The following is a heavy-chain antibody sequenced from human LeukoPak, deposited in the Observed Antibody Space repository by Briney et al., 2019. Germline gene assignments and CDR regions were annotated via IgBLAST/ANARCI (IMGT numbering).Heavy chain of an antibody. Sequence: QSGGSLRLSCAASGFTFSSYWMSWVRQAPGKGLEWVANIKQDGSEKYYVDSVKGRFTISRDNAKNSLYLQMNSLRAEDTAVYYCARVRGSSSWYGMNFDYWGQGTLVTVS. CDR3: ARVRGSSSWYGMNFDY. D-gene: IGHD6-13*01. CDR2: IKQDGSEK. CDR1: GFTFSSYW. V-gene: IGHV3-7*01. J-gene: IGHJ4*02.